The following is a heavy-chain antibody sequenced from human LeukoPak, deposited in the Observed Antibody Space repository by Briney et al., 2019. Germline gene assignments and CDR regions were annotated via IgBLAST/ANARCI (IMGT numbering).Heavy chain of an antibody. J-gene: IGHJ5*02. D-gene: IGHD6-13*01. CDR2: ISSSSSTI. V-gene: IGHV3-48*01. CDR3: ARGPLIAAAGTS. Sequence: GGSLRLSCAASGFTFSSYSMNWVRQAPGKGLEWVSYISSSSSTIYYADSVKGRFTISRDNAKNSLYLQMNSLRAEDTAVYYCARGPLIAAAGTSWGQGILVTVSS. CDR1: GFTFSSYS.